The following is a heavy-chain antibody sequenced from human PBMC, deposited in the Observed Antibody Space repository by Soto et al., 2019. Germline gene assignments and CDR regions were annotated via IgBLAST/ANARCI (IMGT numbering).Heavy chain of an antibody. CDR3: TRDASRDSSARGWFDP. V-gene: IGHV3-21*01. CDR1: GFTFRIFT. Sequence: PGGSLRLSCAASGFTFRIFTMNWVRHAPGKGLEWVSTISSNSAYIYYTDALRGRFTIPRDNAKNSLHLQMNSLRAEDTAVYYCTRDASRDSSARGWFDPWGPGTLVTVSS. CDR2: ISSNSAYI. J-gene: IGHJ5*02. D-gene: IGHD6-13*01.